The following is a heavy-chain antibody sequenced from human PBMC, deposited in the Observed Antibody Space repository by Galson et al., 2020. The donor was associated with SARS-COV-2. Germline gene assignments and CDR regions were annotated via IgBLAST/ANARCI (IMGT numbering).Heavy chain of an antibody. V-gene: IGHV4-31*03. D-gene: IGHD3-10*01. CDR1: GGSISSGGYY. Sequence: SETLSLTCTVSGGSISSGGYYWSWIRQHPGKGLEWVGSIHNTGNTYYNTAFKSRVSISVDTYKNQVSVRLTSVTAADTALYFCARGARPATLVRGVIVGFDYWGQGTPVTVSS. J-gene: IGHJ4*02. CDR3: ARGARPATLVRGVIVGFDY. CDR2: IHNTGNT.